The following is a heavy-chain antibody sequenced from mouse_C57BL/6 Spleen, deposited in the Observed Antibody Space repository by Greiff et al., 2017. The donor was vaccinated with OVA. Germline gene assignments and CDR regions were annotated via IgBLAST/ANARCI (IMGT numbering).Heavy chain of an antibody. CDR1: GYTFTDYN. CDR3: ARLGWDEGFAY. CDR2: INPNNGGT. V-gene: IGHV1-22*01. D-gene: IGHD4-1*01. Sequence: VQLKESGPELVKPGASVKMSCKASGYTFTDYNMHWVKQSHGKSLEWIGYINPNNGGTSYNQKFKGKATLTVNKSSSTAYMELRSLTSEDSAVYYCARLGWDEGFAYWGQGTLVTVSA. J-gene: IGHJ3*01.